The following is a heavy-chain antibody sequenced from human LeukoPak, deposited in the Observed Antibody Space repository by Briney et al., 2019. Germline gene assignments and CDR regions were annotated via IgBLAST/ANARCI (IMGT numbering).Heavy chain of an antibody. D-gene: IGHD4-11*01. J-gene: IGHJ5*02. CDR3: ARLIPRMTTVTTNWFDP. CDR2: IYHSGST. V-gene: IGHV4-38-2*01. CDR1: GYSISSGYY. Sequence: PSETLSLTRAVSGYSISSGYYWGWIRQPPGKGLEWIGSIYHSGSTYYNPSLKSRVTISVDTSKNQFSLKLSSVTAADTAVYYCARLIPRMTTVTTNWFDPWGQGTLVTVSS.